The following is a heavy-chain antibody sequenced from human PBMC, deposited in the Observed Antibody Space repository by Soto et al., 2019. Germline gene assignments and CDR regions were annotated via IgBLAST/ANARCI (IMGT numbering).Heavy chain of an antibody. Sequence: ASVKVSCKASGYTFTSYYMHWVRQAPGQGLEWMGIIDPSGGSTSYAQKFQGRVTVTRDTSTSTVYMELSSLRSEDTAVYYCARDNSGSYQFDPWGQGTLVTVSS. CDR1: GYTFTSYY. CDR3: ARDNSGSYQFDP. V-gene: IGHV1-46*01. J-gene: IGHJ5*02. D-gene: IGHD1-26*01. CDR2: IDPSGGST.